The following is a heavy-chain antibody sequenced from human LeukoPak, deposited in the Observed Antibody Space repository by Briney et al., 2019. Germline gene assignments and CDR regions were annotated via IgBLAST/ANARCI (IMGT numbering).Heavy chain of an antibody. CDR1: GGSISSSSYY. J-gene: IGHJ5*02. V-gene: IGHV4-39*01. D-gene: IGHD3-16*01. Sequence: PSETLSLTCTVSGGSISSSSYYWGWIRQPPGKGLEWIGSIYYSGSTYYNPSLKSRVTISVDTSKNQFSLKLSSVTAADTAVYYCARLLYDYVSNWFDPWGQGTLVTVSS. CDR3: ARLLYDYVSNWFDP. CDR2: IYYSGST.